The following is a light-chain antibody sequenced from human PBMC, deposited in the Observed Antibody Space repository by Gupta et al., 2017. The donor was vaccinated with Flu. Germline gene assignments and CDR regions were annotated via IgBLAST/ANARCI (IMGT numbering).Light chain of an antibody. Sequence: QSVLAQPPSASGTPGQRVTISCSGSSSNIGSNTVNWYQQVPGMAPKLLIYGNNQRPSGVPDRFSGSKSRTSASLAINGLQSEDEADYYCAAWDDSLNGHYVFGTGTKVTVL. CDR3: AAWDDSLNGHYV. CDR2: GNN. J-gene: IGLJ1*01. CDR1: SSNIGSNT. V-gene: IGLV1-44*01.